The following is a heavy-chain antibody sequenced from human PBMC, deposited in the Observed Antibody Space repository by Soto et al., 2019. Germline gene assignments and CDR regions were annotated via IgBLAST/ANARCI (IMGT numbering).Heavy chain of an antibody. D-gene: IGHD5-12*01. Sequence: SETLSLTCTVSGGSISSSSYYWGWIRQPPGKGLEWIGSIYYSGSTYYNPSLKSRVTISVDTSKNQFSLKLSSVTAADTAMYYCARPVGYSGYDAGRFDYWGQGTLVTVSS. J-gene: IGHJ4*02. CDR2: IYYSGST. CDR1: GGSISSSSYY. CDR3: ARPVGYSGYDAGRFDY. V-gene: IGHV4-39*01.